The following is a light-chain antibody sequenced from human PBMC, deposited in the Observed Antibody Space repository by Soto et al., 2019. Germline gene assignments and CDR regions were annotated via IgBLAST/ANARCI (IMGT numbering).Light chain of an antibody. J-gene: IGKJ2*01. CDR2: AAS. CDR1: QSISSY. CDR3: QQSYSTPLYT. Sequence: DIQMTQSPSSLSASVGDRVTITCRASQSISSYLNWYQQKPGKAPTLLIYAASSLQSGVPSRFSGSGSGTDFTLTISSLQPADFATYYCQQSYSTPLYTFGQGTKLEIK. V-gene: IGKV1-39*01.